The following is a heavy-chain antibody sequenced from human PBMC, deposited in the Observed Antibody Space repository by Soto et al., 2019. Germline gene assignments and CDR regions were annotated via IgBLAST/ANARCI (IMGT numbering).Heavy chain of an antibody. V-gene: IGHV1-2*04. CDR2: INPNSGGT. Sequence: ASVKVSCKASGYTFTGYYMHWVRQAPGQGLEWMGWINPNSGGTNYAQKFQGWVTMTRDTSISTAYMELSRLRSDDTAVYYCAREENYDFWSGYYSYYGMDFWGQGTTVTVSS. CDR3: AREENYDFWSGYYSYYGMDF. J-gene: IGHJ6*02. D-gene: IGHD3-3*01. CDR1: GYTFTGYY.